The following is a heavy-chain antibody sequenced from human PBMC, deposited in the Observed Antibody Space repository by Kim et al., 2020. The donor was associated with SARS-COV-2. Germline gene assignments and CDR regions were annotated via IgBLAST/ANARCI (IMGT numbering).Heavy chain of an antibody. D-gene: IGHD3-16*01. J-gene: IGHJ4*02. CDR3: ANRLGGTSWSQH. V-gene: IGHV3-23*01. Sequence: GGSLRLSCATSGFFFPGYAMSWVRQAPGKGLQWVSAISPSGDETFYADSVKGRFTISRDDSKNTVYLQMNSLRVDDTAVYYCANRLGGTSWSQHWGQGAL. CDR1: GFFFPGYA. CDR2: ISPSGDET.